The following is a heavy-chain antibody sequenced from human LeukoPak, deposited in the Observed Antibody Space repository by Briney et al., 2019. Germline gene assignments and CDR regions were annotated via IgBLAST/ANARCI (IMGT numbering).Heavy chain of an antibody. CDR2: ISSSSTYM. J-gene: IGHJ4*02. D-gene: IGHD1-14*01. V-gene: IGHV3-21*01. CDR1: GFTFNTYS. Sequence: GGSLRLSCAASGFTFNTYSMNWVRQAPGKGLEWVSSISSSSTYMSHADSVKGRFIISRDNSKNTLYLQMNSLRAEDTAVYYCARDVTGSLDYWGQGTLVTVSS. CDR3: ARDVTGSLDY.